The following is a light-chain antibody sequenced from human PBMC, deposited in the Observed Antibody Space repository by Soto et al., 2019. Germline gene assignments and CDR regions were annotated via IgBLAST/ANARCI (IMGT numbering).Light chain of an antibody. J-gene: IGLJ2*01. CDR1: NIGRKS. CDR3: QVWDSSSDRDVV. V-gene: IGLV3-21*04. CDR2: YDS. Sequence: SYELTQPPSVSVAPGKTARITCGGNNIGRKSVHWYQQKPGQAPVLVIYYDSDRPSVSPERLSGSNSGNTATLTISRVEAGYEADYYCQVWDSSSDRDVVFGGGTKLTVL.